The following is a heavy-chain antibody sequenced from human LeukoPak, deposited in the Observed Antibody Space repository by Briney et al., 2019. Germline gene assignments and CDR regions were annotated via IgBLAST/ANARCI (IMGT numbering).Heavy chain of an antibody. V-gene: IGHV4-39*01. CDR1: GGSISGSNCY. D-gene: IGHD3-10*01. Sequence: SETLSLTCTVSGGSISGSNCYWGWIRQPPGKGLEWIGVVYYSGSTYYSSSFKSRVTISVDTSKNKFSLKLSPVTAADTAIYYCAGRGYYGWGSVYWGQGTLVTVSS. CDR2: VYYSGST. J-gene: IGHJ4*02. CDR3: AGRGYYGWGSVY.